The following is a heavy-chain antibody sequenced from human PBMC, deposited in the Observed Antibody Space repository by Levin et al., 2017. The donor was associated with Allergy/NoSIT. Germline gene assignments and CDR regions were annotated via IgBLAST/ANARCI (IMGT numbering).Heavy chain of an antibody. V-gene: IGHV3-7*04. D-gene: IGHD3-10*01. CDR1: GFTFSSYW. CDR2: IKQDGSEK. Sequence: GESLKISCAASGFTFSSYWMSWVRQAPGKGLEWVANIKQDGSEKYYVDSVKGRFTISRDNAKNSLYLQMNSLRAEDTAVYYCARGLKEVRAYYYGSGRSDYFDYWGQGTLVTVSS. CDR3: ARGLKEVRAYYYGSGRSDYFDY. J-gene: IGHJ4*02.